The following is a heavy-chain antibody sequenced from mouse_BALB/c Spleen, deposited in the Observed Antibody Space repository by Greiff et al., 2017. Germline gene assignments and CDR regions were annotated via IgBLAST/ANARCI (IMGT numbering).Heavy chain of an antibody. D-gene: IGHD1-1*01. V-gene: IGHV1-80*01. J-gene: IGHJ4*01. CDR1: GYAFSSYW. CDR2: IYPGDGDT. CDR3: AKEGEYYVYAMDY. Sequence: VQLQQSGAELVRPGSSVKISCKASGYAFSSYWMHWVKQRPGQGLEWIGQIYPGDGDTNYNGKFKGNATLTADKSSSTAYMQLSSLTSEDAAVYVCAKEGEYYVYAMDYWGQGTSVTVSS.